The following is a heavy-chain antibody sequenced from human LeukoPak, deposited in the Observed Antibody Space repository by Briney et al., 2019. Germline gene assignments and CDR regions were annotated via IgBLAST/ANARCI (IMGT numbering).Heavy chain of an antibody. CDR1: GFTFSSYA. V-gene: IGHV3-48*04. J-gene: IGHJ4*02. Sequence: GGSLRLSCAASGFTFSSYAMNWVRQAPGKGLEWLSYISSSSKTIYYADSVRGRFTISRDNAKNSLYLQMNGLGAEDTAVYYCARELNGYGYYFFDYWGPGTLVTVSS. D-gene: IGHD3-16*01. CDR2: ISSSSKTI. CDR3: ARELNGYGYYFFDY.